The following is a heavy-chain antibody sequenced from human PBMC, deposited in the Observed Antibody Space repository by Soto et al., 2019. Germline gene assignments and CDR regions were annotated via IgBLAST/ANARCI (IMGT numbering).Heavy chain of an antibody. CDR3: AREAFGVQASWFDP. Sequence: QIQLVQSGSEVRMPGASVKVSCKASGYIFTTYSITWVRQAPGQGLEWMGWVSASNGKTNYAQKFEDRVTMTTDTSTTTAYMEWRSLRSDDTAVYYCAREAFGVQASWFDPWGQGTLVTVSS. CDR1: GYIFTTYS. CDR2: VSASNGKT. V-gene: IGHV1-18*01. J-gene: IGHJ5*02. D-gene: IGHD3-10*01.